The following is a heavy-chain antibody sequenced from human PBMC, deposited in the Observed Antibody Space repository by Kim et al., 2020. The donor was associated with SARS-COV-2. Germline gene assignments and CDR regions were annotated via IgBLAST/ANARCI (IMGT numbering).Heavy chain of an antibody. CDR3: ARDRGSSGSLGMDV. J-gene: IGHJ6*02. D-gene: IGHD3-22*01. Sequence: ADSVKGRFTISRDNAKNSLYLQMNSLRDEDTAVYYCARDRGSSGSLGMDVWGQGTTVTVSS. V-gene: IGHV3-48*02.